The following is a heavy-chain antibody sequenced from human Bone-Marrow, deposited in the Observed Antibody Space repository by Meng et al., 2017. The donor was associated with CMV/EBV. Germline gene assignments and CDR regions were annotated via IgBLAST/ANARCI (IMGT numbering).Heavy chain of an antibody. V-gene: IGHV1-18*01. Sequence: ASVKVSCKTFGYTFSIYGISWVRQAPGQGLEWMGWISAWDGNTKYAQNFQGRVTVTTDKSTSTVYMELRRLRSEDTAVYYCARHGSWARYYDGMDVWGQGTTVTVSS. D-gene: IGHD6-13*01. CDR2: ISAWDGNT. CDR1: GYTFSIYG. J-gene: IGHJ6*02. CDR3: ARHGSWARYYDGMDV.